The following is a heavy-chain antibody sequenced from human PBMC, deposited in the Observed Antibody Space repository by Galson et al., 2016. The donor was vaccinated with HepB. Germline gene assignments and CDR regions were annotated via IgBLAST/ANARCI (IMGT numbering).Heavy chain of an antibody. CDR2: IGGSGDNP. Sequence: SLRLSCAVSGFSFSTYAMSWVRQAPGKGLVWVSTIGGSGDNPYYADSVKGRFTLSSDNSMNTLYLQMYSLRAEDTAVYYCAKDLLSDYVWGSYRFQDWGQGAPVTVSS. D-gene: IGHD3-16*02. CDR3: AKDLLSDYVWGSYRFQD. J-gene: IGHJ4*02. V-gene: IGHV3-23*01. CDR1: GFSFSTYA.